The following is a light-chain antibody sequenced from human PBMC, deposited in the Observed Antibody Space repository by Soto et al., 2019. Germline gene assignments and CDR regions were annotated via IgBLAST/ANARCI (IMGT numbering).Light chain of an antibody. J-gene: IGLJ3*02. Sequence: QSGLTQPASVSGSPGQSITISCTGTNSDVGGYNFVSWYQQQPGKAPKLMIYGVTNRPSGVSNRFSGSKSGNTASLTISGLQAEDEADYYCSSYTASSTLVFGGGTKVTVL. CDR3: SSYTASSTLV. CDR2: GVT. V-gene: IGLV2-14*01. CDR1: NSDVGGYNF.